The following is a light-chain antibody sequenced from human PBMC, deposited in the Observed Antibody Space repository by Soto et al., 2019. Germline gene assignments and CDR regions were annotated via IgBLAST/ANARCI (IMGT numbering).Light chain of an antibody. CDR3: HQYGSSPRT. CDR2: GAS. CDR1: QIVTSDY. J-gene: IGKJ1*01. Sequence: DIVLTQSPGTLSLSPWERVTLSCRASQIVTSDYLAWYHREPGQAPRLLIYGASNRATGIPDRFSGSGSGTDFTLSISRLEPGDFGMYFCHQYGSSPRTFGQGTKVDIK. V-gene: IGKV3-20*01.